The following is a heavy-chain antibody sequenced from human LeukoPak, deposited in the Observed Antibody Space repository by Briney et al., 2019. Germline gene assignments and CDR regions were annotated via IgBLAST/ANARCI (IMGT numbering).Heavy chain of an antibody. D-gene: IGHD3-16*01. CDR3: ARVIMVTGDNWFDP. CDR2: INPNSGGT. Sequence: AASVKVSCKASGYTFTGYYMHWVRQAPGQGLEWMGWINPNSGGTNYAQKFQGRVTMTRDTSISTAYMELSRLRSDDTAVYYCARVIMVTGDNWFDPWGQGTLVTVSS. J-gene: IGHJ5*02. CDR1: GYTFTGYY. V-gene: IGHV1-2*02.